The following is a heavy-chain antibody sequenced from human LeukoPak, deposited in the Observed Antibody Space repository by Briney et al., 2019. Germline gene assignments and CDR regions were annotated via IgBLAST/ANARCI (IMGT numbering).Heavy chain of an antibody. D-gene: IGHD3-16*02. Sequence: PSETLSLTCAVYGGSFSGYYWSWIRQPPGKGLEWIGEINHSGSTNYNPSLKSRVTISVDTSKNQFSLELSSVTAADTAVYYCARGRRAAPLYYDYVWGSYRLGYFDYWGQGTLVTVSS. CDR2: INHSGST. V-gene: IGHV4-34*01. CDR3: ARGRRAAPLYYDYVWGSYRLGYFDY. CDR1: GGSFSGYY. J-gene: IGHJ4*02.